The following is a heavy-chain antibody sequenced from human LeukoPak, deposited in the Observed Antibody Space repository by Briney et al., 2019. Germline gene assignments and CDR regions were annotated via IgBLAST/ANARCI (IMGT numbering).Heavy chain of an antibody. Sequence: ASVKVSCKASGYTFTGYYMHWVRQAPGQGLEWMGWINPNSGGTNYAQKFQGWVTMTRDTSISTAYMELSRLRSDDTAVYYCARDRSVRTGTTQEYAFDIWGQGTMVTVSS. V-gene: IGHV1-2*04. CDR1: GYTFTGYY. J-gene: IGHJ3*02. CDR3: ARDRSVRTGTTQEYAFDI. CDR2: INPNSGGT. D-gene: IGHD1-1*01.